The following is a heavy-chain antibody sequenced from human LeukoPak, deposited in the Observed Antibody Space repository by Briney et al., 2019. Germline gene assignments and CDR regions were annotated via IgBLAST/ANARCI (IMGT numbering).Heavy chain of an antibody. CDR1: GFTFSNFW. CDR3: ARDGQQLMNFDY. CDR2: IKQDGSKK. J-gene: IGHJ4*02. Sequence: PGGSLRLSCAASGFTFSNFWMNWVRQAPGKGLEWVANIKQDGSKKYYVDSVKGRFTISRDNAKNSLYLQMDSLRAEDTAVYYCARDGQQLMNFDYWGQGTLVTVSS. D-gene: IGHD6-13*01. V-gene: IGHV3-7*01.